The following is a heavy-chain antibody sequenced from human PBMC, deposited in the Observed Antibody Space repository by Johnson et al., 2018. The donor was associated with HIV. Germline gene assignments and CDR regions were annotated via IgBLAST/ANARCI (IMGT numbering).Heavy chain of an antibody. CDR3: ASQVRGLLGLRWAM. V-gene: IGHV3-30*04. CDR2: VSYDGSNK. J-gene: IGHJ1*01. Sequence: QVQLVESGGGLVKPGGSLRVSCVASGFTLSSYAMHWVRQAPGKGLEWVAVVSYDGSNKYYADSVKGRFTISRDNSKNTLYLQMNKLRAEDTAVYFCASQVRGLLGLRWAMWG. D-gene: IGHD3-10*01. CDR1: GFTLSSYA.